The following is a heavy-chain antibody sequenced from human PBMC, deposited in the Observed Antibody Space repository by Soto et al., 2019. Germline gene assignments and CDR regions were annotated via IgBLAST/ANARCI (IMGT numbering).Heavy chain of an antibody. Sequence: GASVKVSCKASGYTFISYDINWVRQATGQGLEWMGWMNPNSGNTGYAQKFQGRVTMTRNTSISTAYMELSSLRSEDTAVYYCARADRYCSGGSCYSDAFDIWGQGTMVTVSS. CDR1: GYTFISYD. V-gene: IGHV1-8*01. CDR3: ARADRYCSGGSCYSDAFDI. CDR2: MNPNSGNT. J-gene: IGHJ3*02. D-gene: IGHD2-15*01.